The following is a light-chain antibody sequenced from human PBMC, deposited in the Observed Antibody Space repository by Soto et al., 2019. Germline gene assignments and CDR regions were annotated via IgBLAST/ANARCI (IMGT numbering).Light chain of an antibody. Sequence: IVLPQSHATLSLSPGERATLSCRASQSVSSYLAWYQQKPGQAPRLLIYDASNRATGIPARFSGSGSGTDFTLTISSLEPEDFAVYYRQQRSNGRTCGQGTK. V-gene: IGKV3-11*01. CDR3: QQRSNGRT. CDR1: QSVSSY. CDR2: DAS. J-gene: IGKJ1*01.